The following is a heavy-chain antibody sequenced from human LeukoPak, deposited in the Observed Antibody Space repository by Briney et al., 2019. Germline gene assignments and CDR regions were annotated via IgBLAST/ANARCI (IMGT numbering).Heavy chain of an antibody. D-gene: IGHD2-2*01. V-gene: IGHV1-69*05. J-gene: IGHJ3*02. CDR1: GGTFSSYA. CDR2: IIPIFGTA. CDR3: AREHCSSTSCYDAFDI. Sequence: SVKVSCKASGGTFSSYAISWVRQAPGQGLEWMGGIIPIFGTANYAQKFQGRVTITTDESTSTAYMELSSLRPEDTAVYYCAREHCSSTSCYDAFDIWGQGTMVTVSS.